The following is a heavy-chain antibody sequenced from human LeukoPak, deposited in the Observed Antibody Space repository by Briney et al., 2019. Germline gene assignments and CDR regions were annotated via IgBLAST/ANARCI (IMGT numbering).Heavy chain of an antibody. Sequence: SETLSLTCTVSGGSISSSSYYWGWIRQPPGKGLEWIGSLYYSGSTYYNPSLKSRVTISVDTSKNQFSLKLSSVTAADTAVYYCARHVKVRPNWFDPWGQGTLVTVSS. V-gene: IGHV4-39*01. J-gene: IGHJ5*02. CDR2: LYYSGST. D-gene: IGHD3-10*01. CDR1: GGSISSSSYY. CDR3: ARHVKVRPNWFDP.